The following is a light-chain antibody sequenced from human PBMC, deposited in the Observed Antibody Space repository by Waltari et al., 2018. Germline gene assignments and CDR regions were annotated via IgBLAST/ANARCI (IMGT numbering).Light chain of an antibody. Sequence: EIVMTPSPATVSVSPGERATLSCRARQSVTTSLAWFQQRPGQPPRVLIYGSSTRAAGIPARFSGSGSGTEFTLTISSLQSEDFAVYYCQQYEDWPPITFGGGTKVEIK. V-gene: IGKV3-15*01. CDR1: QSVTTS. CDR2: GSS. CDR3: QQYEDWPPIT. J-gene: IGKJ4*01.